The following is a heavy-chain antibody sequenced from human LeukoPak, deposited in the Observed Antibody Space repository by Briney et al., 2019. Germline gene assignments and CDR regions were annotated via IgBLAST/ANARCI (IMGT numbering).Heavy chain of an antibody. Sequence: PSETLSLTCTVSGGSTSSYYWSWIRQPPGKGLEWIGYIYYSGSTNYNPSLKSRVTISVDTSKNQFSLKLSSVTAADTAVYYCARDSTTINDYGDYWFDPWGQGTLVTVSS. CDR3: ARDSTTINDYGDYWFDP. CDR1: GGSTSSYY. V-gene: IGHV4-59*12. D-gene: IGHD4-17*01. CDR2: IYYSGST. J-gene: IGHJ5*02.